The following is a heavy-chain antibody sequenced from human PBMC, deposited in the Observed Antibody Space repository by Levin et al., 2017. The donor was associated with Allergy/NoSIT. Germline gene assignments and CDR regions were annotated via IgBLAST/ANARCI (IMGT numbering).Heavy chain of an antibody. D-gene: IGHD6-19*01. CDR2: IYPDDSDT. J-gene: IGHJ5*02. CDR3: ARQRPTGWYTGWFDP. CDR1: GYIFSTYW. Sequence: PGGSLRLSCKGSGYIFSTYWIGWVRQVPGKGLEWMGIIYPDDSDTRYSPSFEGQVTISADKSISTAYLQWSSLKASDTAIYYCARQRPTGWYTGWFDPWGQGTQVTVSS. V-gene: IGHV5-51*01.